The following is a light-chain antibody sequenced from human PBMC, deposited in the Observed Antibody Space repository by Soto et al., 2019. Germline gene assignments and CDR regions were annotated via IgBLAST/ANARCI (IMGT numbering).Light chain of an antibody. CDR1: SSDVGSYNL. J-gene: IGLJ1*01. CDR3: SSDAGRSTDV. CDR2: EGS. Sequence: QSVLTQPASVSGSPGQSITISCTGTSSDVGSYNLVSWYQQHPGKAPQLMIYEGSKRPSGVSNRFSASNSGTTAPPTTSGHQADDEDDYYCSSDAGRSTDVFGTGTKLTVL. V-gene: IGLV2-23*01.